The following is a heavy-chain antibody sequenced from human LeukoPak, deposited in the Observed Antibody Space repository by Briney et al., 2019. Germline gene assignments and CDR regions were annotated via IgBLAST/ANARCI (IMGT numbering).Heavy chain of an antibody. J-gene: IGHJ3*01. CDR2: ISGRSSGI. CDR3: ARGLLGATNAFDF. V-gene: IGHV3-11*01. D-gene: IGHD1-26*01. Sequence: GGSLRLSCAASGFTFGDHYMSWIRQAPGKGLEWVSYISGRSSGIYYADSVKGRFTISRDNAKNSLFLQMKSLSAEDTAVYYCARGLLGATNAFDFWGQGTMVTVSS. CDR1: GFTFGDHY.